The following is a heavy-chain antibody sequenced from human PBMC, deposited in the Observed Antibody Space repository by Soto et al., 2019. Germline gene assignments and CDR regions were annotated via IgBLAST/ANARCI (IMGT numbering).Heavy chain of an antibody. CDR2: IYSGGST. V-gene: IGHV3-66*01. D-gene: IGHD1-20*01. J-gene: IGHJ3*02. CDR3: AKEKPDNSEIAFDI. CDR1: GFTVSSNY. Sequence: GGSLRLSCAASGFTVSSNYMSWVRQAPGKGLEWVTVIYSGGSTYYADSEKGRVTISRDNSKNTLYLQMNSLRAEDTAVYYCAKEKPDNSEIAFDIWGQETMVTVSS.